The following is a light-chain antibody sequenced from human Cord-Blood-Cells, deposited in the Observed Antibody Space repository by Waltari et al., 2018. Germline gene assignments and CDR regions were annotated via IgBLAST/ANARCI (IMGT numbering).Light chain of an antibody. CDR2: GNS. CDR3: QSYDSSLSGSV. Sequence: QSVLTQPPSVSGAPGQRVTISCTWSSSNIGAGYDVPWYQQLPGTAPKLLIYGNSNRPSGVPDRFSGSKSGTSASLAITGLQAEDEADYYCQSYDSSLSGSVFGGGTKLTVL. V-gene: IGLV1-40*01. J-gene: IGLJ3*02. CDR1: SSNIGAGYD.